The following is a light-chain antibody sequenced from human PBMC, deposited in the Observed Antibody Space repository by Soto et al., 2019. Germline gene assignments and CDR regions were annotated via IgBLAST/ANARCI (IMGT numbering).Light chain of an antibody. V-gene: IGKV1-5*01. Sequence: DIQMTQSPSTLSASVGDRVTITFRASQSISSWLAWYQQKPGKVPRLLIYDVFNLESGVPSRFSGSGSGTEFTLTISSLQPDDFATYYCQQYQSHASSTFGQGTKVDIK. CDR2: DVF. CDR1: QSISSW. CDR3: QQYQSHASST. J-gene: IGKJ2*02.